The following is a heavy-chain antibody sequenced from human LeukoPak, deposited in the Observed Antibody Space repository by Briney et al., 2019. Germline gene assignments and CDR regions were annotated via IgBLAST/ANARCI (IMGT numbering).Heavy chain of an antibody. D-gene: IGHD1-1*01. CDR3: AGANWKARKGGWFDP. CDR1: GYSVSSDYY. V-gene: IGHV4-61*01. CDR2: IYYSGST. Sequence: ASETLSLTCSVTGYSVSSDYYWGWIRQPPGKGLEWIGYIYYSGSTNYNPSLKSRVTISVDTSKNQFSLKLSSVTAADTAVYYCAGANWKARKGGWFDPWGQGTLVTVSS. J-gene: IGHJ5*02.